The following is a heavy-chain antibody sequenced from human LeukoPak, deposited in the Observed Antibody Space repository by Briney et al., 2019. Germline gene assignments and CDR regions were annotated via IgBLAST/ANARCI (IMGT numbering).Heavy chain of an antibody. CDR3: AKDATYYDILTGLYYFDY. D-gene: IGHD3-9*01. J-gene: IGHJ4*02. CDR2: ISGSGGST. CDR1: GFTFSSYA. Sequence: GGSLRVSCAASGFTFSSYAMSWVRQAPGKGLEWVSAISGSGGSTYYADSVKGRFTISRDNSKNTLYLQMNSLRAEDTAVYYCAKDATYYDILTGLYYFDYWGQGTLVTVSS. V-gene: IGHV3-23*01.